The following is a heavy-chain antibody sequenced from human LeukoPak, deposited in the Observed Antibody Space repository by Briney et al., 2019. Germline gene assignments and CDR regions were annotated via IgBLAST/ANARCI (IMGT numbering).Heavy chain of an antibody. D-gene: IGHD3-16*01. CDR1: GFTFSSYS. CDR2: ISSSSSCI. J-gene: IGHJ4*02. CDR3: ARDGVNLITSGFDY. Sequence: GGSLRLSCAASGFTFSSYSMNWVRQAPGKGLEWVSSISSSSSCIYYADSVKGRFTISRDNAKNSLYLQMNSLRAEDTAVYYCARDGVNLITSGFDYWGQGTLVTVSS. V-gene: IGHV3-21*01.